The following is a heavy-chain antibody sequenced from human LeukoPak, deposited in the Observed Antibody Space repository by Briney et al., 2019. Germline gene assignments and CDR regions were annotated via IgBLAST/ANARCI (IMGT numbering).Heavy chain of an antibody. J-gene: IGHJ4*02. D-gene: IGHD6-13*01. CDR2: MYYSGST. CDR1: GGSISSSGYY. Sequence: PSETLSLTCTVSGGSISSSGYYWGWIRQPPGKGLEWIGSMYYSGSTYCNPSLKSRVTISVDTSKNQFSLKLSSVTAADTAMYYCARHVTIAAFDYWGQGTLVTVSS. V-gene: IGHV4-39*01. CDR3: ARHVTIAAFDY.